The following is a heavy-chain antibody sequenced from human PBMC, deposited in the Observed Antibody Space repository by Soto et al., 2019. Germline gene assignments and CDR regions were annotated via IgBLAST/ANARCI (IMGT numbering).Heavy chain of an antibody. V-gene: IGHV4-4*02. CDR2: IYHSGST. Sequence: PSETLSLTCAVSGGSIRSSNWWSWVRQPPGKGLEWIGEIYHSGSTNYNPSLKSRVTISVDKSKNQFSLKLSSVTAADTAVYYCARALYAPPYYYYGMDVWGQGTTVTVSS. CDR1: GGSIRSSNW. J-gene: IGHJ6*02. CDR3: ARALYAPPYYYYGMDV. D-gene: IGHD3-16*01.